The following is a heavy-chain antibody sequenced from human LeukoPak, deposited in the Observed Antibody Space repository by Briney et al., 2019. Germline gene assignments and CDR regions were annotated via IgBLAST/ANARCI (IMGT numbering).Heavy chain of an antibody. Sequence: ASVKVSCKASGYTFTNYGISWVRQAPGQGLEWMGWISAYNGNTNYAQKLQGRVTMTTDTSTSTAYMELRSLRSDDTAVYYCARDCYSMELRYFDWLLSYYYGMDVWGQGTTVTVSS. CDR3: ARDCYSMELRYFDWLLSYYYGMDV. V-gene: IGHV1-18*01. D-gene: IGHD3-9*01. J-gene: IGHJ6*02. CDR2: ISAYNGNT. CDR1: GYTFTNYG.